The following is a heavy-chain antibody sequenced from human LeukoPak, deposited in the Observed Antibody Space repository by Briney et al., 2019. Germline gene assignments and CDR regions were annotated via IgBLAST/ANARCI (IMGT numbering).Heavy chain of an antibody. CDR2: IYYSGST. J-gene: IGHJ5*02. V-gene: IGHV4-39*01. CDR1: GGSISSSSYY. CDR3: ARHVYRGILTGPNWNDA. Sequence: PSETLSLTCTVSGGSISSSSYYWGWIRQPPGKGLEWIGSIYYSGSTYYNPSLKSRVTISVDTSKNQFSLKLSSVTAADTAVYYCARHVYRGILTGPNWNDAWGQGTLVTVSS. D-gene: IGHD3-9*01.